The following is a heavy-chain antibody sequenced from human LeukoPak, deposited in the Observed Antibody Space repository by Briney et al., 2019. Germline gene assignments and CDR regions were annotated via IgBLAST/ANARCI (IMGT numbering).Heavy chain of an antibody. V-gene: IGHV1-69*04. Sequence: GASVKVSCKASGGTFSSHAISWVRQAPGQGLEWMGRIIPILGIANYAQKFQGRVTITADKSTSTAYMELSSLRSEDTAVYYCARSCTGGVCYNDYWGQGTLVTVSS. CDR1: GGTFSSHA. CDR3: ARSCTGGVCYNDY. D-gene: IGHD2-8*02. J-gene: IGHJ4*02. CDR2: IIPILGIA.